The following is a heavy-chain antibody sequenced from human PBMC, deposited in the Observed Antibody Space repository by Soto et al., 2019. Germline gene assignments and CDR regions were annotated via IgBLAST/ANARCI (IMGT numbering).Heavy chain of an antibody. CDR2: IAVGSGNT. D-gene: IGHD3-3*01. CDR1: GFTFSRSA. V-gene: IGHV1-58*01. J-gene: IGHJ5*02. CDR3: AAVEKYDFWRGSRYWLDT. Sequence: SVKVSCKASGFTFSRSAVQWVRQARGQRLEWIGWIAVGSGNTKYAQKFQERVTITRDTSTNTAYLELSSLRSEDTAVYYCAAVEKYDFWRGSRYWLDTWGQETLVTVS.